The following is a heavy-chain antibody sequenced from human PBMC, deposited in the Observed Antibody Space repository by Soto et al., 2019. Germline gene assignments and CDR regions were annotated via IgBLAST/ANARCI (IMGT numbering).Heavy chain of an antibody. CDR1: GFPFSSYG. J-gene: IGHJ3*01. CDR3: ARDQLYYNDISGRPLNAFDV. V-gene: IGHV3-48*01. CDR2: IGIGSSTK. Sequence: GGSLRLSCAASGFPFSSYGMHWVRQAPGKGLEWVSYIGIGSSTKYYADSVKGRFTISRDNAKNSLYLQMNSLRAEDTAVYYCARDQLYYNDISGRPLNAFDVWGQGTMVTVSS. D-gene: IGHD3-22*01.